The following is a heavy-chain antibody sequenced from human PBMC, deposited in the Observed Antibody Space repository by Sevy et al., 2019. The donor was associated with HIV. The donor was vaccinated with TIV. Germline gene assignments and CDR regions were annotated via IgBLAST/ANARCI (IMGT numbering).Heavy chain of an antibody. Sequence: GGSLRLSCAASGFTFSSYSMNWVRQAPGKGLEWVSSISIISGYTYYADSVKGRFTISRDNAKNSLYLQMNSLRAEDTAVYYCARDPSSSGRPRGDFDYWGQGTLVTVSS. J-gene: IGHJ4*02. CDR1: GFTFSSYS. D-gene: IGHD6-19*01. CDR3: ARDPSSSGRPRGDFDY. V-gene: IGHV3-21*01. CDR2: ISIISGYT.